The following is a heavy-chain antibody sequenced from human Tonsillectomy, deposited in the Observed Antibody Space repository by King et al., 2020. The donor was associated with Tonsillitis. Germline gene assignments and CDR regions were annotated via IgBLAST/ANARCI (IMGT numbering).Heavy chain of an antibody. Sequence: VQLVESGGGLVQPGGSLRLSCAASEFTFSRYWMTWVRQAPGKGLEWVANIKADGSEKYYVDSVKGRFNISRDNAKNSLFLQMNSLRAEDTAVYYCAGRQCTIPSGYAASCTSFDNWGQGTVVTVSS. D-gene: IGHD2-2*01. CDR1: EFTFSRYW. V-gene: IGHV3-7*01. J-gene: IGHJ4*02. CDR2: IKADGSEK. CDR3: AGRQCTIPSGYAASCTSFDN.